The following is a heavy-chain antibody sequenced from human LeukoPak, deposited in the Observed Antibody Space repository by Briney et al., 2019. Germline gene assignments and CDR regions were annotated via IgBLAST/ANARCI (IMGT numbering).Heavy chain of an antibody. J-gene: IGHJ6*02. CDR2: ISSSSSYI. CDR1: GFAFSRYS. CDR3: ATARGYYYYGMDV. V-gene: IGHV3-21*01. Sequence: PGGSVRLSCAASGFAFSRYSMNWVLQAPGKGLEWVSSISSSSSYIYYADSVKGRFTISRDNAKNSLYLQMNSLRAEDTAVYYCATARGYYYYGMDVWGQGTTVTVSS.